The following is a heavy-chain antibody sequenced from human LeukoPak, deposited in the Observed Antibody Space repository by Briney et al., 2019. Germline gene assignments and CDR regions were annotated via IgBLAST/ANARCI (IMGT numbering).Heavy chain of an antibody. D-gene: IGHD2-21*01. V-gene: IGHV3-53*01. CDR2: IYSGGST. J-gene: IGHJ6*03. CDR1: GFTVSSNY. CDR3: ARGVGFANYYYYYMDV. Sequence: PGGSLRLSCAASGFTVSSNYMSWVRQAPGKGLEWVSVIYSGGSTYYADSVKGRFTISRDNSKNTLYLQMISLRAEDTAVYYCARGVGFANYYYYYMDVWGKGTTVTVSS.